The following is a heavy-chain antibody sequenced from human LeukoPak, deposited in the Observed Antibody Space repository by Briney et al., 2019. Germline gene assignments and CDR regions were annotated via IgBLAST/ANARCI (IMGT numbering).Heavy chain of an antibody. CDR1: GGTFSSYA. CDR2: IIPIFGTA. V-gene: IGHV1-69*01. D-gene: IGHD2-15*01. CDR3: AREGSVLLLFDY. Sequence: GSSVKVSCKASGGTFSSYAISWVRQAPGQGLELMGGIIPIFGTANYAQKFQGRVTITADESTSTAYMELSSLRSEDTAVYYCAREGSVLLLFDYWGQGTLVTVSS. J-gene: IGHJ4*02.